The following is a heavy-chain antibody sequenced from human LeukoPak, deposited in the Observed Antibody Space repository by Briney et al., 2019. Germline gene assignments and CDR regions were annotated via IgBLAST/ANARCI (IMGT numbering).Heavy chain of an antibody. Sequence: GASVKVSCKVSGYTLTELSMHWVRQAPGQGLEWMGWINPNSGDTYYPQKFQGRVTMTRDTSISTAYMELSRLGSDDTAVYYCARGDSSRGYYYMDVWGKGTTVTVSS. CDR1: GYTLTELS. V-gene: IGHV1-2*02. D-gene: IGHD2-21*01. CDR2: INPNSGDT. CDR3: ARGDSSRGYYYMDV. J-gene: IGHJ6*03.